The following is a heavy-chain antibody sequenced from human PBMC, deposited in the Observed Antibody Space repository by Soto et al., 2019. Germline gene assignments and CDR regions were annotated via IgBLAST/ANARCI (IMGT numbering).Heavy chain of an antibody. CDR2: VSGSGGGT. CDR1: GFTFSSYA. CDR3: AKDRSIALGLHAIRRGHAFDI. V-gene: IGHV3-23*01. D-gene: IGHD6-6*01. J-gene: IGHJ3*02. Sequence: RGSLRLSCAASGFTFSSYAMSWVRQAPGKGLEWISAVSGSGGGTYYADSVKGRFTISRDNSKNTLYLQMNSLRAEDTAVYYCAKDRSIALGLHAIRRGHAFDIWCQGKMVNVSS.